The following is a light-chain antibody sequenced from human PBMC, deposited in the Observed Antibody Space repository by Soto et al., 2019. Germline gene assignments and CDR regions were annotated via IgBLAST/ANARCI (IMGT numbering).Light chain of an antibody. Sequence: QSALTQPASVSGSPGQSITISCTGNSRDVGAYDYVSWYLQYPDKAPQLLIYYVDHRPSGVSSLFSGSKSGNTASLTISGLQAEDEGDYYCCSYADGSIYFFGTGTKVTVL. CDR1: SRDVGAYDY. J-gene: IGLJ1*01. V-gene: IGLV2-14*03. CDR3: CSYADGSIYF. CDR2: YVD.